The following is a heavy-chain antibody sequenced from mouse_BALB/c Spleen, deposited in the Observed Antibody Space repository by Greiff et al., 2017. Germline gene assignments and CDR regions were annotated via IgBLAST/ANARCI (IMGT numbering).Heavy chain of an antibody. CDR2: ISSGGST. Sequence: EVQRVESGGGLVKPGGSLKLSCAASGFTFSSYAMSWVRQTPEKRLEWVASISSGGSTYYPDSVKGRFTISRDNARNILYLQMSSLRSEDTAMYYCARELRLRFAYWGQGTLVTVSA. D-gene: IGHD1-2*01. J-gene: IGHJ3*01. CDR3: ARELRLRFAY. V-gene: IGHV5-6-5*01. CDR1: GFTFSSYA.